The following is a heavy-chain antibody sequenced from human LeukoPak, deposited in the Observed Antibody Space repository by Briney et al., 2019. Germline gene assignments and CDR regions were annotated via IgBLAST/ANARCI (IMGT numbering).Heavy chain of an antibody. V-gene: IGHV3-9*01. Sequence: GRSLRLSCAASGFTFDDYAMHWVRQAPGKGLEWVSGISWNSSSIGYADSVKGRFTISRDNAKNSLYLQMNSLRAEDTALYYCAKDMGGKYGSGSYSAFDIWGQGTMVTVSS. CDR3: AKDMGGKYGSGSYSAFDI. J-gene: IGHJ3*02. CDR2: ISWNSSSI. CDR1: GFTFDDYA. D-gene: IGHD3-10*01.